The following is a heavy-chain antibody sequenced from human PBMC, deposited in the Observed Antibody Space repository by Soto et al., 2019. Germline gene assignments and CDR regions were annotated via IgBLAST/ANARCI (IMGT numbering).Heavy chain of an antibody. CDR1: GYTFTSYA. D-gene: IGHD3-3*01. V-gene: IGHV1-3*01. J-gene: IGHJ4*02. Sequence: GASVKVSCKASGYTFTSYAMHWVRQAPGQRLEWMGWINAGNGNTKYSQKFQGRVTITRDTSASTAYMELSSLRSEDTAVYYCARDSPLILDDFWSGYPDYWGQGTLVTVSS. CDR2: INAGNGNT. CDR3: ARDSPLILDDFWSGYPDY.